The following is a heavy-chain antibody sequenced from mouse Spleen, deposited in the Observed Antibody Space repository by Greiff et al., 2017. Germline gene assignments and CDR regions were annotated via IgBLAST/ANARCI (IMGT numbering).Heavy chain of an antibody. J-gene: IGHJ3*01. CDR3: AREVRRRAWFAY. V-gene: IGHV1-50*01. CDR2: IDPSDSYT. D-gene: IGHD2-14*01. Sequence: QVQLQQPGAELVKPGASVKLSCKASGYTFTSYWMQWVKQRPGQGLEWIGEIDPSDSYTNYNQKFKGKATLTVDTSSSTAYMQLSSLTSEDSAVYYCAREVRRRAWFAYWGQGTLVTVSA. CDR1: GYTFTSYW.